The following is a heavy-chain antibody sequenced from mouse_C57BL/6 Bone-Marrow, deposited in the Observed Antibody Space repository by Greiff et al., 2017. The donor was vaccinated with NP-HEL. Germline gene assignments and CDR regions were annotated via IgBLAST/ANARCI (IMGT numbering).Heavy chain of an antibody. J-gene: IGHJ4*01. D-gene: IGHD4-1*01. V-gene: IGHV2-5*01. Sequence: QVQLQQSGPGLVQPSQSLSITCTVSGFSLTSYGVHWVRQSPGKGLEWLGVIWRGGSTDYNAAFMSRLSITKDNSKSQVFFKMNSLQADDTAIYYCAKNPPNWDEAMDYWGQGTSVTVSS. CDR3: AKNPPNWDEAMDY. CDR1: GFSLTSYG. CDR2: IWRGGST.